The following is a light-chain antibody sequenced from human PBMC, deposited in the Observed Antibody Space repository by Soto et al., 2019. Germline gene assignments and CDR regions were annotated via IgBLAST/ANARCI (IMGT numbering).Light chain of an antibody. V-gene: IGKV3-20*01. J-gene: IGKJ1*01. CDR2: GAS. Sequence: EIVLTQSPGTLSLSPGERATLSCRASQRVSSSYLAWYQQKPGQAPRLLSYGASSRATGIPDRFSGSGSGTDFTLTISRLEPEDFAVYYCQQYGSSPRTFGQGTK. CDR1: QRVSSSY. CDR3: QQYGSSPRT.